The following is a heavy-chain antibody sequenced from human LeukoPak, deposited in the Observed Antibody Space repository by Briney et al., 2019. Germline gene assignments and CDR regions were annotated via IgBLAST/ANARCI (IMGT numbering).Heavy chain of an antibody. D-gene: IGHD6-13*01. V-gene: IGHV4-39*01. CDR3: ARHPKGSSKPYWFDP. Sequence: SETLSLTCTVSGGSISSSSYYWGWIRQPPGKGLEWIGSIYYSGSTYYNPSLKSRVTISVDTSKNQFSLKLSSVTAADTAVYCCARHPKGSSKPYWFDPWGQGTLVTVSS. CDR1: GGSISSSSYY. J-gene: IGHJ5*02. CDR2: IYYSGST.